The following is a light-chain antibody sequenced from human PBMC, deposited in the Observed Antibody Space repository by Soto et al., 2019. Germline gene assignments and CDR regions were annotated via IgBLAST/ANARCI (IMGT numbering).Light chain of an antibody. CDR1: QSIRRF. CDR3: QQHNSYPHT. Sequence: IHMSQSASSLSPSVGYRFTITCGAGQSIRRFLNWYQQKPGKAPKLLIYPASRLQSGVPSRFSGSGSGTDFTLTISSLQPEDFETYYCQQHNSYPHTFGGGTKVDIK. V-gene: IGKV1-17*01. CDR2: PAS. J-gene: IGKJ4*01.